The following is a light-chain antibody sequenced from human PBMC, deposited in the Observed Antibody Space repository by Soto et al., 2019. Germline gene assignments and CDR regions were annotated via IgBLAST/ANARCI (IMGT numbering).Light chain of an antibody. J-gene: IGKJ4*01. CDR3: LQDYNLLT. CDR2: AVS. CDR1: QGIGSD. Sequence: ALEMTQSPSSLSASVGDRVTITCRASQGIGSDLAWYQQRPGKAPKLLIYAVSTLQNGVPSRFSGSGSGTDFTLTISSLQPEDFATYYCLQDYNLLTFGGGTKVEI. V-gene: IGKV1-6*01.